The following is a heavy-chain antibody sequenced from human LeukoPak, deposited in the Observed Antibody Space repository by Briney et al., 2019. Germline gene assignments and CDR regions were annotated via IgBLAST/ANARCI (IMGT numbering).Heavy chain of an antibody. J-gene: IGHJ4*02. D-gene: IGHD3-16*02. Sequence: SETLSLTCTVSGGSISSYYWSWIRQPPGKGLEWIGYIYYSGSTNYNPSLKSRVTISVDTSKNQFSLKLSSVTAAGTAVYYCARGTGGVIAPFDYWGQGTLVTVSS. CDR3: ARGTGGVIAPFDY. CDR1: GGSISSYY. V-gene: IGHV4-59*01. CDR2: IYYSGST.